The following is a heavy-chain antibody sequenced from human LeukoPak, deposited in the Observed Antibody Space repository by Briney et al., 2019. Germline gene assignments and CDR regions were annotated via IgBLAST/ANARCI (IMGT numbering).Heavy chain of an antibody. J-gene: IGHJ4*02. CDR3: AKGALRYSSCYDY. Sequence: GGSLRLSCAASGFTFSDYCMSWIRQAPGKGLEWVSYISSSGSTIYYADSVKGRFTISRDNAKNSLYLQMNSLRAEDTAMYYCAKGALRYSSCYDYWGQGTPVTVSS. V-gene: IGHV3-11*01. CDR1: GFTFSDYC. CDR2: ISSSGSTI. D-gene: IGHD6-25*01.